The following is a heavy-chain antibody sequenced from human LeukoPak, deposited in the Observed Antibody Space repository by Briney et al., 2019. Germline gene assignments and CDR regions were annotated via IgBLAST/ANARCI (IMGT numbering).Heavy chain of an antibody. J-gene: IGHJ3*02. CDR1: GFTFSSYG. CDR3: ALGGIAHAFDI. V-gene: IGHV3-30*03. D-gene: IGHD6-13*01. CDR2: ISYDGDNK. Sequence: PGGSLRLSCAASGFTFSSYGMHWVRQAPGKGLEWVAVISYDGDNKYYAESVKGRFTISRDNSKNTLYLQMNSLRAEDTAVYYCALGGIAHAFDIWGQGTMVTVSS.